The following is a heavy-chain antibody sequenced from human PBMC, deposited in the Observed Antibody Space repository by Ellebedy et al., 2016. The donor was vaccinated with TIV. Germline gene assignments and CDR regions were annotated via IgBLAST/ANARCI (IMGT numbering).Heavy chain of an antibody. J-gene: IGHJ4*02. CDR1: GYTLTELS. V-gene: IGHV1-24*01. CDR3: ATDHYGSGSYFDY. Sequence: ASVKVSCXVSGYTLTELSMHWVRQAPGKGLEWMGGFDPEDGETIYAQKFQGRVTMTEDTSTDTAYMELSSLRSEGTAVYYCATDHYGSGSYFDYWGQGTLVTVSS. CDR2: FDPEDGET. D-gene: IGHD3-10*01.